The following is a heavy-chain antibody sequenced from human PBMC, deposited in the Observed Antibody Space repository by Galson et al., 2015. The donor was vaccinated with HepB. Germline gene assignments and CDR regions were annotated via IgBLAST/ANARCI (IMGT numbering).Heavy chain of an antibody. Sequence: SLRLSCAASGFTFSSYSMNWVRQAPGKGLEWVSFISSSSSTIYYADSVKGRFTISRDNAKNSLYLQMNSLRAEDTAVYYCARDPAPGYGSGSYYNVYYYYGMDVWGQGTTVTVSS. CDR2: ISSSSSTI. D-gene: IGHD3-10*01. J-gene: IGHJ6*02. V-gene: IGHV3-48*01. CDR1: GFTFSSYS. CDR3: ARDPAPGYGSGSYYNVYYYYGMDV.